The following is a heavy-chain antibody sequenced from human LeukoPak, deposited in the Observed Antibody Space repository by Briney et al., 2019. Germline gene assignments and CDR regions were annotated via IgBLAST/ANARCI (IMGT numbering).Heavy chain of an antibody. CDR2: MNPNSGNT. V-gene: IGHV1-8*01. CDR3: ARGSSDYYDSSGYYYPY. CDR1: GYTFTSYD. Sequence: ASVKVSCKASGYTFTSYDINWVRQATGQGLEWMGWMNPNSGNTGYAQKFQGRVTMTRNTSISTAYMELSSLRSEDTAVYYRARGSSDYYDSSGYYYPYWGQGTLVTVSS. D-gene: IGHD3-22*01. J-gene: IGHJ4*02.